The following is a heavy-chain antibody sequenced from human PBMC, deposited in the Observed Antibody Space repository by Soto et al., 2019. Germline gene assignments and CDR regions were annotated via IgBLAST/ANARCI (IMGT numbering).Heavy chain of an antibody. J-gene: IGHJ4*02. V-gene: IGHV4-34*01. CDR3: ARRDYVLDY. Sequence: PSETLSLTCAVYGGSLSGYYWSWIRQPPGKGLEWIGEINHSGSTNYNPSLKSRVTISVDTSKNQFSLKLSFVTAADTAVYYCARRDYVLDYWGQGTLVTVSS. CDR1: GGSLSGYY. CDR2: INHSGST. D-gene: IGHD4-17*01.